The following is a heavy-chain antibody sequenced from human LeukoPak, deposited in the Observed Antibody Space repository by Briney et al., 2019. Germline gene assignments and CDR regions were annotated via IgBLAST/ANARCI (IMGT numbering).Heavy chain of an antibody. J-gene: IGHJ4*02. CDR2: IWYDGSNK. CDR1: GFSFSNYG. CDR3: ARSNNGGWGYCDY. Sequence: GRSLRLSCAASGFSFSNYGMHWVRQGPGKGLECVAVIWYDGSNKYYADSVKGRFTISRDDPKNTLYVQMSSLRAEDTAVYYCARSNNGGWGYCDYWGQGSLVTVSS. V-gene: IGHV3-33*01. D-gene: IGHD3-16*01.